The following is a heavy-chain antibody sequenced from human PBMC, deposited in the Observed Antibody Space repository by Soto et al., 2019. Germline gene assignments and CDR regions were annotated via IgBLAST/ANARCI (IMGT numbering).Heavy chain of an antibody. CDR1: GFLFSGYA. D-gene: IGHD6-6*01. J-gene: IGHJ4*02. V-gene: IGHV3-30*04. CDR2: ISYDGKEK. Sequence: QMQLVESGGGVVQPGGSLRLSCATSGFLFSGYAMHWVRQTPGKGLEWVAVISYDGKEKYYADSAEGRFTISRESSGVTLYLQMSSLRVEDTAVYYCARGRGLAARPQHLDHWGQGTLVTVSS. CDR3: ARGRGLAARPQHLDH.